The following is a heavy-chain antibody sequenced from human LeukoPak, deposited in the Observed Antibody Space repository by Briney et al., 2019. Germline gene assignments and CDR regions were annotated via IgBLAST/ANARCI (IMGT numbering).Heavy chain of an antibody. CDR2: IYYSGST. D-gene: IGHD2-15*01. CDR3: ARPSPGFSRIPYYYYYCYMDV. V-gene: IGHV4-59*01. Sequence: SETLSLTCTVSGGSISSYYWSWIRQPPGKGLEWIGYIYYSGSTNYNPSLKSRVTISVDTSKNQFSLKLSSVTAADTAAYYCARPSPGFSRIPYYYYYCYMDVWGKGTTLTVSS. CDR1: GGSISSYY. J-gene: IGHJ6*03.